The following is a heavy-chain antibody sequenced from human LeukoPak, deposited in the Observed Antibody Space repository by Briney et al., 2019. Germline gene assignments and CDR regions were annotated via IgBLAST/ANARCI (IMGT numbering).Heavy chain of an antibody. CDR3: ATGPRNAP. CDR1: VYPFTKWE. V-gene: IGHV1-8*01. Sequence: ASVKVSCKTSVYPFTKWEINWVRQAAGQGLEWLGWVHPDNGNTYYPQRLRGRVTMSRDTSTTTAYMALSGLRSNDTAVYFCATGPRNAPWGQGTLVTVSS. D-gene: IGHD1-1*01. J-gene: IGHJ5*02. CDR2: VHPDNGNT.